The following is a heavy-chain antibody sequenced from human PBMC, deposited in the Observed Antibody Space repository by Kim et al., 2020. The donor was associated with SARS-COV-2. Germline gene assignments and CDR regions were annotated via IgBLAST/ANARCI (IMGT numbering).Heavy chain of an antibody. CDR3: EKDLPPAAFYFYYGMDV. J-gene: IGHJ6*02. CDR1: GFSFNSFG. Sequence: GGSLRLSCAASGFSFNSFGMHWVRQAPGKGLEWVAVISHDGRNKNYADSVKGRFTISRDNSRNMLYLQMNSLRAEDTAVYYCEKDLPPAAFYFYYGMDVWGQGTTVTVSS. CDR2: ISHDGRNK. V-gene: IGHV3-30*18. D-gene: IGHD2-2*01.